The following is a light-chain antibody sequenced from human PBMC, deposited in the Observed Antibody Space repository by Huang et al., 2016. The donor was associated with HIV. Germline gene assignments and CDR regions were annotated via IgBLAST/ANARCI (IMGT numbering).Light chain of an antibody. CDR3: QQYDNLPRFT. J-gene: IGKJ3*01. V-gene: IGKV1-33*01. CDR2: DAS. CDR1: QDISNY. Sequence: DIQMTQSSSSLSASVGDRVTITCQASQDISNYLNWYQQKPGKAPKLLIYDASNLEKGVSSRFSGSGSGTDFTFTISSLQPEDIATYYCQQYDNLPRFTFGPGTKVDIK.